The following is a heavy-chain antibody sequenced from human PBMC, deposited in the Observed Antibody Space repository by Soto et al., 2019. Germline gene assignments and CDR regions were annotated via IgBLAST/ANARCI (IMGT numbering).Heavy chain of an antibody. J-gene: IGHJ4*02. CDR2: ISGSGGST. CDR3: AKLDYCSGGSCLIPDY. CDR1: GFTFSSYD. D-gene: IGHD2-15*01. V-gene: IGHV3-23*01. Sequence: EVQLLESGGGLVQPGGSLRLSCAASGFTFSSYDMSWVRQAPGKGLEWVSAISGSGGSTYYADSVKGRFTISRDNSKNTLYLQMNGLRAEDTAVYYCAKLDYCSGGSCLIPDYWGQGTLVTVSS.